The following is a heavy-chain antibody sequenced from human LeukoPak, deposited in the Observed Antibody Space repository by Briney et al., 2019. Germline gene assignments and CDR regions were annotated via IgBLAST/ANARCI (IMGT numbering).Heavy chain of an antibody. CDR1: GFTFSSYE. V-gene: IGHV3-48*01. Sequence: GGSLRLSCAASGFTFSSYEMNWVRQAPGKGLEWVSYISSSSSSIYYADSVEGRFTISRDNAKNSLFLQMSSLRVEDTAVYYCARDIPSGSDSPTFDYWGQGTLVTVSS. CDR3: ARDIPSGSDSPTFDY. CDR2: ISSSSSSI. D-gene: IGHD1-26*01. J-gene: IGHJ4*02.